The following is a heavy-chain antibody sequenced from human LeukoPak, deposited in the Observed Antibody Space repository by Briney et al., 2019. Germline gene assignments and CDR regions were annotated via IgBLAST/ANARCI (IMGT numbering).Heavy chain of an antibody. CDR3: AKGTTVVTRDAFDI. Sequence: GGSLRLSCAASGFTFNSYAMNWVRQAPGKGLEWVSIISVSGGTTYYADSVKGRFTISRDNSKNTLYLQMNSLRAEDTAVYYCAKGTTVVTRDAFDIWGQGTMVTVSS. J-gene: IGHJ3*02. CDR1: GFTFNSYA. D-gene: IGHD4-23*01. V-gene: IGHV3-23*01. CDR2: ISVSGGTT.